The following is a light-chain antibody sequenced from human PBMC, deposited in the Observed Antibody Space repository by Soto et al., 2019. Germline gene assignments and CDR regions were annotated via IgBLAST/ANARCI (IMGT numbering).Light chain of an antibody. CDR3: QKCNSAPYT. CDR2: GAS. CDR1: QGIGIY. J-gene: IGKJ2*01. V-gene: IGKV1-27*01. Sequence: DIQMTQSPSSLSASIGDSVTITCRASQGIGIYLTWYQQRPGQVPKVLIYGASTLQSGVPSRFSGSGSGTDFTLTISSLQPADVATYYCQKCNSAPYTFGQGTKLEIK.